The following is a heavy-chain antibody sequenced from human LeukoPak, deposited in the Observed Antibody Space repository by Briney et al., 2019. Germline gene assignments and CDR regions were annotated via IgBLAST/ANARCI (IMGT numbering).Heavy chain of an antibody. Sequence: GGSLRLSCEASGSTFDNYAMSWARQAPGKGLEWVSTIGLSAGSTHYADAVKGRFTISRDNSKKTLTLQMNRLRVQDTAVSYCTKVRWGVTIEDSFGFWGQGTKVAVSS. V-gene: IGHV3-23*01. CDR1: GSTFDNYA. CDR2: IGLSAGST. J-gene: IGHJ3*01. D-gene: IGHD3-16*01. CDR3: TKVRWGVTIEDSFGF.